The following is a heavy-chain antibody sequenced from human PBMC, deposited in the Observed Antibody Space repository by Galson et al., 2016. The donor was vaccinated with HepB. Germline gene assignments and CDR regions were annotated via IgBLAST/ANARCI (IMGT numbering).Heavy chain of an antibody. Sequence: SLRLSCAASEFTFSNYGMHWVRQAPGKGLEWVAADSMDGRRKFYADSVKGRFTISRDNSNSMLFLQMSSLRADDTAVYYCARRHEYCPPVGCSVDYWGQGTLVSVSS. CDR3: ARRHEYCPPVGCSVDY. CDR2: DSMDGRRK. D-gene: IGHD2/OR15-2a*01. V-gene: IGHV3-30*03. CDR1: EFTFSNYG. J-gene: IGHJ4*02.